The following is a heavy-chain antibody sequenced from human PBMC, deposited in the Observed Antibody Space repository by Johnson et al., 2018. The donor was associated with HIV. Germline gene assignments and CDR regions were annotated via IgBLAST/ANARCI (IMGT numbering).Heavy chain of an antibody. V-gene: IGHV3-30*03. CDR2: ISYDGSNK. Sequence: QMQLVESGGGVVQPGRSLRLSCAASGFTFSSYAMHCVRQAPGKGLEWVAVISYDGSNKYYADSVKGRFTISRDNSKNTLYLQMNSLRAEDTAVYYCARDGWGSRGWDDAFDFWGQGTMVTVSS. J-gene: IGHJ3*01. CDR3: ARDGWGSRGWDDAFDF. CDR1: GFTFSSYA. D-gene: IGHD6-19*01.